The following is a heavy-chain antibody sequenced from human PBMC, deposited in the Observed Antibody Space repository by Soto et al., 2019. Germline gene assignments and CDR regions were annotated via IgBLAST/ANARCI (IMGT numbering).Heavy chain of an antibody. D-gene: IGHD3-22*01. Sequence: AAVKVSCKASGYTFTSYGINWVRQAPGQGLEWMGWISAYNGNTNYAQKLQGRVTMTTDTSTSTAYMELRSLRSDDTAVYYCARDVRIDYYDSSGYSLASFDYWGQGTLVTVSS. CDR3: ARDVRIDYYDSSGYSLASFDY. V-gene: IGHV1-18*01. J-gene: IGHJ4*02. CDR1: GYTFTSYG. CDR2: ISAYNGNT.